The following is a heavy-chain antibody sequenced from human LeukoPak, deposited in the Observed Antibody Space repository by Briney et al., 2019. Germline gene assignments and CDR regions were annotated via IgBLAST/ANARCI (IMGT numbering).Heavy chain of an antibody. CDR1: GYTFTSYG. J-gene: IGHJ6*02. CDR3: ARDPGLGRNYYYGMDV. CDR2: ISAYNGNT. V-gene: IGHV1-18*01. Sequence: ASVKVSCKASGYTFTSYGISWVRQAPAQGLEWMGWISAYNGNTNYAQKLQGRVTMTTDTSTSTAYMELRSLRSDDTAVYYCARDPGLGRNYYYGMDVWGQGTTVTVSS. D-gene: IGHD1-1*01.